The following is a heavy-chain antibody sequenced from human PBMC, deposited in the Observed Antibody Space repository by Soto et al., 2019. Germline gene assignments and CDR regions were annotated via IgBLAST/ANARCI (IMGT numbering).Heavy chain of an antibody. D-gene: IGHD6-13*01. V-gene: IGHV4-4*07. CDR1: GGSISSFY. J-gene: IGHJ4*02. CDR3: ARGSSRCDY. Sequence: SETLSLTCTVSGGSISSFYWSWIRQPAGKGLEWIGRIYNGGRNNYNPSLKSRVTMSVDTSKNQFSLRLSSLTAADTAIYYCARGSSRCDYWGQGTLVTVSS. CDR2: IYNGGRN.